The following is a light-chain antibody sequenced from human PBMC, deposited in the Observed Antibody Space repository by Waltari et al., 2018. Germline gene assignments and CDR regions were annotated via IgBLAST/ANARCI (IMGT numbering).Light chain of an antibody. CDR2: GAS. V-gene: IGKV1-39*01. Sequence: DIQMTQSPSSLSASVGGSVTMSCRASHNIDVFLNWYQQKQGKAPKLLIFGASSLQNGVPSRFSGSGSGTDFTLTITSLSSEDSATYYCQQSQGFPYTFGQGTKLEIK. J-gene: IGKJ2*01. CDR3: QQSQGFPYT. CDR1: HNIDVF.